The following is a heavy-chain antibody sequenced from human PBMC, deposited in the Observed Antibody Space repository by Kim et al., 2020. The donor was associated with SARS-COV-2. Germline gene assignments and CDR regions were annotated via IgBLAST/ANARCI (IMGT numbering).Heavy chain of an antibody. V-gene: IGHV4-34*01. Sequence: GRTNYNPSLKSRVTISVDTSKNQFSLKLSSVTAADTAVYYCARGYGIVDYWGQGTLVTVSS. CDR2: GRT. J-gene: IGHJ4*02. D-gene: IGHD1-26*01. CDR3: ARGYGIVDY.